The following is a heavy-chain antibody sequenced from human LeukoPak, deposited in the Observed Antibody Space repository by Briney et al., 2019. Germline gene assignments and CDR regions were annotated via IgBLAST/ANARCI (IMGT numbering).Heavy chain of an antibody. V-gene: IGHV1-69*04. D-gene: IGHD2-15*01. Sequence: SVEVSCKASGGSFSNYAFSWVRQAPGQGLEWMGRITPIVDIATYIQKFQGRVTITANKFTSTAYMELSSLTSEDTAVYYCASGLGFCSGSDCTNLVKDYYYGMNXWGQGTTVTVSS. CDR3: ASGLGFCSGSDCTNLVKDYYYGMNX. J-gene: IGHJ6*02. CDR2: ITPIVDIA. CDR1: GGSFSNYA.